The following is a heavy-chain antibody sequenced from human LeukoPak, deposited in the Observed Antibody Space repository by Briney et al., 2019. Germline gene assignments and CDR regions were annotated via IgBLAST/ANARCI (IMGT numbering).Heavy chain of an antibody. CDR3: ARHAHYDFVTGLFDP. D-gene: IGHD3-3*01. CDR1: GGSISSGSYY. J-gene: IGHJ5*02. CDR2: IYTSGST. Sequence: PSETLSLTCTVSGGSISSGSYYWSWIRQPAGKGLEWIGRIYTSGSTNYNPSLKSRVTISIDTSKNQFSLKLSSVTAADTAVYYCARHAHYDFVTGLFDPWGQGTLVTVSS. V-gene: IGHV4-61*02.